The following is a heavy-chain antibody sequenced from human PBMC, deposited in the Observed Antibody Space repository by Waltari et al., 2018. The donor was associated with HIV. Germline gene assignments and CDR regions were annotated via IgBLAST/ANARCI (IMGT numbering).Heavy chain of an antibody. V-gene: IGHV3-49*03. D-gene: IGHD2-21*02. CDR1: GFNFGAYA. CDR3: ARGVNLRCTGDCYSAY. Sequence: EVHLVESGGGLVQPGRSLRLSCKASGFNFGAYAVTWFRQAPGKGMGWVGFIRSKPYGGTREYAASGKGRFTISRDDSKNIAFLQMDSLKIEDTAVYYCARGVNLRCTGDCYSAYWGQGTLVTVSS. CDR2: IRSKPYGGTR. J-gene: IGHJ4*02.